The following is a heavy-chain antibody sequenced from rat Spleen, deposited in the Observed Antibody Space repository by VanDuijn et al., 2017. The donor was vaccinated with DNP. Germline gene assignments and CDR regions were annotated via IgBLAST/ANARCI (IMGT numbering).Heavy chain of an antibody. D-gene: IGHD1-2*01. J-gene: IGHJ4*01. CDR1: GFSLTSYG. CDR2: IWSGGST. Sequence: QVQLKESGPGLVQPSQTLSLTCTVSGFSLTSYGVSWVRQPPGKGLEWIGAIWSGGSTDYNSALKSRLSISRDTSKSQVLLKMNRLQTEDTAMYFCARSSSYIYYAMDAWGQGTSVTVSS. V-gene: IGHV2-16*01. CDR3: ARSSSYIYYAMDA.